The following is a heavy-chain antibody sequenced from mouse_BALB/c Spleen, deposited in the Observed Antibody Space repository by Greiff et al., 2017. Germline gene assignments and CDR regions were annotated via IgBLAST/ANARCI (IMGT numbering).Heavy chain of an antibody. Sequence: VQLKESGPSLVKPSQTLSLTCSVTGDSITSGYWNWIRKFPGNKLEYMGYISYSGSTYYNPSLKSRISITRDTSKNQYYLQLNSVTTEDTATYDCARYYDGYYAAMDYWGQGTSVTVSS. V-gene: IGHV3-8*02. CDR2: ISYSGST. D-gene: IGHD2-3*01. CDR1: GDSITSGY. J-gene: IGHJ4*01. CDR3: ARYYDGYYAAMDY.